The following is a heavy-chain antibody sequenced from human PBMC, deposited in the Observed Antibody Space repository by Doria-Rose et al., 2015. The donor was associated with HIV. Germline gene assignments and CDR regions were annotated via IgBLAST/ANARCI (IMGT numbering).Heavy chain of an antibody. V-gene: IGHV4-34*01. D-gene: IGHD1-1*01. J-gene: IGHJ6*02. CDR1: GGSFSGYY. CDR2: IHHSGST. CDR3: ARGLLRGGWNDVDYYYGMDV. Sequence: QVQLQQWDAGLVKPSETLSLTCAVFGGSFSGYYWSWIRQPPGKGLEWIGGIHHSGSTNYKKSLKSRVTISLDTSKNLFSLKLSSVTAADTAVYYCARGLLRGGWNDVDYYYGMDVWGQGTTVTVSS.